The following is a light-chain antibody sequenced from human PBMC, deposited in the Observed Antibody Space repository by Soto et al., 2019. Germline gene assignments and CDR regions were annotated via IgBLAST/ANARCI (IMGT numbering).Light chain of an antibody. CDR2: GAS. V-gene: IGKV3-20*01. J-gene: IGKJ4*01. Sequence: ECVLTLSTGTLSLSPRKRDALSYRSSQSVSSSNLAWYQQKPGQPPRLLIYGASSRATGVPDRFSGSGSGTDFTLTINRLEPEDFAVYFCQQYGSSPLTFGGGTKV. CDR3: QQYGSSPLT. CDR1: QSVSSSN.